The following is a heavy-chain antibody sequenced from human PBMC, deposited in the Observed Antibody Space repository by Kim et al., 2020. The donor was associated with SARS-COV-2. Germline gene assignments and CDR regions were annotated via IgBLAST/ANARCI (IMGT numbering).Heavy chain of an antibody. CDR1: GFTFTSSA. CDR3: AADGRYDFWSGYRIRYYYGMDV. CDR2: IVVGSGNT. Sequence: SVKVSCKASGFTFTSSAVQWVRQARGQRLEWIGWIVVGSGNTNYAQKFQERVTITRDMSTSTAYMELSSLRSEDTAVYYCAADGRYDFWSGYRIRYYYGMDVWGQGTTVTVSS. J-gene: IGHJ6*02. D-gene: IGHD3-3*01. V-gene: IGHV1-58*01.